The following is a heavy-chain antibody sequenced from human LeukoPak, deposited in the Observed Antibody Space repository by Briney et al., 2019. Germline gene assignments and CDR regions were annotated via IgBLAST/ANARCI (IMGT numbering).Heavy chain of an antibody. CDR2: ISAYNGNT. J-gene: IGHJ4*02. D-gene: IGHD3-3*01. V-gene: IGHV1-18*01. CDR1: GYTFTSYG. CDR3: ARGEIIQYYDFWSGYFTGYFDY. Sequence: ASVKVSCKASGYTFTSYGISWVRQAPGQGLEWMGWISAYNGNTNYAQKLQGRVTMTTDTSTSTAYMELRSLRSDDTAVYYCARGEIIQYYDFWSGYFTGYFDYWGQGTLVTVSS.